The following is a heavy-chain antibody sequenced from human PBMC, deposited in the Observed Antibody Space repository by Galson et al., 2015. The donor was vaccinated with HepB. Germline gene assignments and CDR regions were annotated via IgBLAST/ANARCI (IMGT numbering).Heavy chain of an antibody. CDR2: IYWNDDK. J-gene: IGHJ4*02. CDR1: GFSLNTRGVS. Sequence: PALVKPTQTLTLTCTFSGFSLNTRGVSVGWIRQPPGKALEWLALIYWNDDKRYRLSLKSRLTIAKDTSKNQVVLTMANMDPVDTATYYCTYQSGVWESSDYWGQGILVTVSS. CDR3: TYQSGVWESSDY. V-gene: IGHV2-5*01. D-gene: IGHD1-26*01.